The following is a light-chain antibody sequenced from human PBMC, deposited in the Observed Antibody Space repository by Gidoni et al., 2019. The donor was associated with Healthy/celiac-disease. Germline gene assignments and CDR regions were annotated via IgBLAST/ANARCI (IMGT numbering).Light chain of an antibody. CDR3: HQGYSTPLT. J-gene: IGKJ4*01. CDR2: AAS. Sequence: DSEMAQSPSSLSASVGDRVTITRRASQSISSYLNWYQQKPGKAPKLLIYAASSLQSGVPSRFGGSGSGTDSTLTISRLQPEDFASYYCHQGYSTPLTFGGGTKVEIK. CDR1: QSISSY. V-gene: IGKV1-39*01.